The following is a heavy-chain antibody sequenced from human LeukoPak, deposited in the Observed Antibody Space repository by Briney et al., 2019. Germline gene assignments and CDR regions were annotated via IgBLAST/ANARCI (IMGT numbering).Heavy chain of an antibody. V-gene: IGHV1-46*04. Sequence: ASVKVSCKASGYTFTSYYMHWVRQAPGKGLEWMGIINPSGGSTSYAHKLQGRVTMTRDTSTSTVYMQLSSLISEDRAVYYCARGDIVRVVYAPLWTADYWGQGTLVTVSS. CDR2: INPSGGST. CDR1: GYTFTSYY. CDR3: ARGDIVRVVYAPLWTADY. J-gene: IGHJ4*02. D-gene: IGHD2-8*01.